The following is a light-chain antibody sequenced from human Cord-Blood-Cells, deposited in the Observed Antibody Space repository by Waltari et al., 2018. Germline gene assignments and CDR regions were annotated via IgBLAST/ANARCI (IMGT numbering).Light chain of an antibody. CDR2: AAS. Sequence: DIQLTQSPSFLIASVADRVTITRRASQGISSYLAWYQQKPGKAPKLLIYAASTLQSGVPSRFSGSGSGTEFTLTISSLQPEDFATYYCQQLNSYPRTFGQGTKVEIK. V-gene: IGKV1-9*01. J-gene: IGKJ1*01. CDR1: QGISSY. CDR3: QQLNSYPRT.